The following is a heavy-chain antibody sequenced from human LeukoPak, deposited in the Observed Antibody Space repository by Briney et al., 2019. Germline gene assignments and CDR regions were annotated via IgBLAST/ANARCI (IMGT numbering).Heavy chain of an antibody. J-gene: IGHJ4*02. CDR3: TTVTLTTIGWNN. CDR2: IKSKTDGGTT. V-gene: IGHV3-15*01. Sequence: GSLRLSCAASGFAFSHVWMSWVRQAPGKWLEWVGRIKSKTDGGTTDYAGFVKGRFTISRDDSKNTLYLQMNSLNIEDTAVYYCTTVTLTTIGWNNWGQGTLVTVSS. CDR1: GFAFSHVW. D-gene: IGHD1/OR15-1a*01.